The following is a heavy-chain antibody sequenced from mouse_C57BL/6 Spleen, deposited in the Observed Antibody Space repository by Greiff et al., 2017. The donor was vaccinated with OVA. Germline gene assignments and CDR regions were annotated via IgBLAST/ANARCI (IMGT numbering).Heavy chain of an antibody. J-gene: IGHJ4*01. CDR3: ARNGSSPSYAMDY. V-gene: IGHV5-17*01. CDR1: GFTFSDYG. CDR2: ISSGSSTI. D-gene: IGHD1-1*01. Sequence: EVKVVESGGGLVKPGGSLKLSCAASGFTFSDYGMHWVRQAPEKGLEWVAYISSGSSTIYYADTVKGRFTISRDNAKNTLFLQMTSLRSEDTAMYYCARNGSSPSYAMDYWGQGTSVTVSS.